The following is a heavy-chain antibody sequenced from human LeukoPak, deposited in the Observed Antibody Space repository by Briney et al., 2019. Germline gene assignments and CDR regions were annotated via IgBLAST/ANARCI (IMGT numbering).Heavy chain of an antibody. V-gene: IGHV3-33*01. Sequence: GGSLRLSCAASGFTFSSYGMHWVRQAPGKGLEWVAVIWCDGSKQYYADSVKGRFTISRDNSKNTLYLQMNSLRAEDTAVYYCARGYGGNSRGLDYWGQGTPVTVSS. CDR2: IWCDGSKQ. D-gene: IGHD4-23*01. CDR1: GFTFSSYG. CDR3: ARGYGGNSRGLDY. J-gene: IGHJ4*02.